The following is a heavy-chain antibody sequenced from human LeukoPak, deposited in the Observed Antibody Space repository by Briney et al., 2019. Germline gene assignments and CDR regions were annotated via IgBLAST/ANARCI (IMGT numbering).Heavy chain of an antibody. D-gene: IGHD6-13*01. CDR2: ISGSGGST. CDR3: ARAFSSSWAPDAFDI. CDR1: GFTFSSYA. V-gene: IGHV3-23*01. Sequence: GGSLRLSCAASGFTFSSYAMSWVRQAPGKGLEWVSAISGSGGSTYYADSVKGRFTISRHNSKNTLYLQMNSLRAEDTAVYYCARAFSSSWAPDAFDIWGQGTMVTVSS. J-gene: IGHJ3*02.